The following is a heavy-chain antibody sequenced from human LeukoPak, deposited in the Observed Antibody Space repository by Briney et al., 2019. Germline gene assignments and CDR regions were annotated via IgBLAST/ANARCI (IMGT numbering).Heavy chain of an antibody. Sequence: GGSLRLSCAAPGFIFSNGCMSWVRQAPGKGLEWVVRIKSKADCGTIDYAVSVKRRFSLSRDDSKNIQYLQMKRLKTEHTAVYYCTTGATRIYWGKGPLLTVSS. CDR1: GFIFSNGC. J-gene: IGHJ4*02. CDR3: TTGATRIY. D-gene: IGHD1-1*01. CDR2: IKSKADCGTI. V-gene: IGHV3-15*01.